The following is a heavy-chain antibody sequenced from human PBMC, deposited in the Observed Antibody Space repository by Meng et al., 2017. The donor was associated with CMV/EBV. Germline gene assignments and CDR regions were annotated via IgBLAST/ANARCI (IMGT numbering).Heavy chain of an antibody. CDR3: AREKANIEDYGDPYYYYGMDV. J-gene: IGHJ6*02. Sequence: ASVKVSCKASGYTFTSYYMHWVRQAPGQGLEWMGIINPSCGSTSYAQKFQGRVTMTRDTSTSTVYMELSSLRSEDTAVYYCAREKANIEDYGDPYYYYGMDVWGQGTTVTVSS. CDR1: GYTFTSYY. V-gene: IGHV1-46*01. CDR2: INPSCGST. D-gene: IGHD4-17*01.